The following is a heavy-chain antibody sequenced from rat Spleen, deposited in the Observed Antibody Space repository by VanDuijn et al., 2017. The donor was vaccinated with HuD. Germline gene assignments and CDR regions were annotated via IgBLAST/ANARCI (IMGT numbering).Heavy chain of an antibody. CDR1: GLSLTSNS. D-gene: IGHD1-12*02. CDR2: IWTNGGT. Sequence: QVQLKESGPGLVQPSQTLSLTCTVSGLSLTSNSVSWIRQPPGKGLEWMGLIWTNGGTDYNSAIKSRLSISRDTSKSQVFLKMNSLRSEDTATYYCASGTQLSPYYYDGYVMDAWGQGASVTVSS. CDR3: ASGTQLSPYYYDGYVMDA. J-gene: IGHJ4*01. V-gene: IGHV2-47*01.